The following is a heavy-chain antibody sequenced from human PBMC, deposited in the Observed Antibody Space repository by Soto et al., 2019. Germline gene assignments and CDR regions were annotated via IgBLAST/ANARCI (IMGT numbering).Heavy chain of an antibody. V-gene: IGHV3-7*03. CDR3: ARSPYSGYANFDY. D-gene: IGHD5-12*01. Sequence: PGGALRLSCAASGFNFSSHWMTWVRQPPGKGLEWVANINQDGGEEYYVDSVKGRFTISRDNAKNSLYLQMNTLRAEDTAVYYCARSPYSGYANFDYWGQGTQVPVSS. CDR1: GFNFSSHW. CDR2: INQDGGEE. J-gene: IGHJ4*02.